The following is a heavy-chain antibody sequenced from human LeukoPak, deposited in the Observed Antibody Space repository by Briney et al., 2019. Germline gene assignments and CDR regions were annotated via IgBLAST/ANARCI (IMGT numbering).Heavy chain of an antibody. CDR1: GFTFSNYW. D-gene: IGHD3-22*01. Sequence: QPGGSLRLSCAASGFTFSNYWMSWVSQAPGKGLEWLANINQDGSEMYYVDSVKGRFTISRDNGKNSLYLQINSLRADDTAVYYCARGPDTSGYEATPDCFDIWGQGTRVTVSS. CDR2: INQDGSEM. J-gene: IGHJ3*02. CDR3: ARGPDTSGYEATPDCFDI. V-gene: IGHV3-7*01.